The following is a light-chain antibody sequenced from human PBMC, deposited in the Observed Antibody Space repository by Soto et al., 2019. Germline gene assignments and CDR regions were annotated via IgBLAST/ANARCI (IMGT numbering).Light chain of an antibody. J-gene: IGLJ3*02. CDR3: CSNAGSRV. CDR2: EGS. V-gene: IGLV2-23*01. CDR1: SSDVGSYNL. Sequence: QSVLTQPASVSGSPGQSITISCTGTSSDVGSYNLVSWYQQHPGKAPKLMIYEGSKRPSGVSNRFSGSKSGNTASLPISGRQAEDEADYYCCSNAGSRVFGGGTKLTVL.